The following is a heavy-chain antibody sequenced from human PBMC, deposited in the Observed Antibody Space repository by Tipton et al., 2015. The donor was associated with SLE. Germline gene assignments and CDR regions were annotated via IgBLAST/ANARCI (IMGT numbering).Heavy chain of an antibody. J-gene: IGHJ3*02. CDR3: ARGTRDSSSHAFDI. V-gene: IGHV3-53*05. D-gene: IGHD6-6*01. CDR2: IYSGGST. Sequence: LRLSCAASGFTVSSNYMSWVRQAPGKGLEWVSVIYSGGSTYYADSVKGRFTISRDNSKNTLYLQMNSLRAEDTAVYYCARGTRDSSSHAFDIWGQGTMVTVSS. CDR1: GFTVSSNY.